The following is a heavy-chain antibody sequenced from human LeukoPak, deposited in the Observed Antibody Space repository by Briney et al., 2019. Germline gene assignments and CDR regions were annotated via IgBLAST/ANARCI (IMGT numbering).Heavy chain of an antibody. CDR1: GYTFTGYY. CDR3: AGGSSGYYLRFDY. Sequence: ASVKVSCKASGYTFTGYYMHWVRQAPGQGLEWMGWINPNSGGTNYAQKFQCRVTVTRDTSISTAYMELSRLRSDDTAVYYCAGGSSGYYLRFDYWGQGTLVTVSS. V-gene: IGHV1-2*02. D-gene: IGHD3-22*01. J-gene: IGHJ4*02. CDR2: INPNSGGT.